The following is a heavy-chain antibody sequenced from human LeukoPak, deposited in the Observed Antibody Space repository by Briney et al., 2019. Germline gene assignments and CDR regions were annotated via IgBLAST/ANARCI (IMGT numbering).Heavy chain of an antibody. D-gene: IGHD3-22*01. Sequence: GGSLRLSCAASGFTFSSYGMHWVRQAPGKGLEWVAVISYDGSNKYYADSVKGRFTISRDNSKNTLYLQMNSLRAEDTAVYYCAKDRGSGYYSGWFDPWGQGTLVTVSS. J-gene: IGHJ5*02. CDR3: AKDRGSGYYSGWFDP. CDR2: ISYDGSNK. V-gene: IGHV3-30*18. CDR1: GFTFSSYG.